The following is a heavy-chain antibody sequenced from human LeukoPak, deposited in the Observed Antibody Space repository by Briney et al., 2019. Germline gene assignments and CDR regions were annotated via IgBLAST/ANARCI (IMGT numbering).Heavy chain of an antibody. CDR1: GYTFTSYY. V-gene: IGHV1-46*01. D-gene: IGHD1-26*01. J-gene: IGHJ3*02. CDR2: INPSGGST. CDR3: ARPLYSGSYEYAFDI. Sequence: ASVKVSCKASGYTFTSYYMHWVRQAPGQGLEWMGIINPSGGSTSYAQKFQGRVTMTRDTSTSTVYMELSSLRSEDTAVYYCARPLYSGSYEYAFDIWGQGTMVTVSS.